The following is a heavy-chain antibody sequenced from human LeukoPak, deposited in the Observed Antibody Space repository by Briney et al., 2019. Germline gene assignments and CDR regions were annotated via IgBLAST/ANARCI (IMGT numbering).Heavy chain of an antibody. CDR3: AKLAKYFYGWETYYFFEH. V-gene: IGHV3-7*01. J-gene: IGHJ4*02. CDR1: GFSFTTYW. CDR2: INQDGAEK. Sequence: GGSLRLSCAASGFSFTTYWMSWVRQAPGKGLEWVANINQDGAEKYYVDSVKGRFTISRDNAKNSLYLQMNSLRVEDTAVYYCAKLAKYFYGWETYYFFEHWGQGTPVTASS. D-gene: IGHD3-10*01.